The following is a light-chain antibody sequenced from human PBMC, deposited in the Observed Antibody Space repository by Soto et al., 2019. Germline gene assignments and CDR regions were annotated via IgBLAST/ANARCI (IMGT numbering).Light chain of an antibody. Sequence: DIQMTQSPSSLSASVGDRVTITCRTSQTISSYLNWYQQKPGKAPKLLIYAASSLQSGGPSRFSGGGSGTDFTLTISSLQPEDFATYYCQQSYSIPYTFGQGNKLEI. CDR2: AAS. CDR3: QQSYSIPYT. CDR1: QTISSY. V-gene: IGKV1-39*01. J-gene: IGKJ2*01.